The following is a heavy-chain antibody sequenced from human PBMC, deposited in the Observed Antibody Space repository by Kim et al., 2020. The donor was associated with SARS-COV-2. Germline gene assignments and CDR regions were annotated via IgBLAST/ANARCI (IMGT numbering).Heavy chain of an antibody. D-gene: IGHD2-15*01. J-gene: IGHJ3*02. V-gene: IGHV6-1*01. Sequence: WSNDYAVSVKSRMTFNPDTSKNPFSLHLNSVTPEDTAVYYCARGGAYAFDIWGQGTMVTVSS. CDR2: WSN. CDR3: ARGGAYAFDI.